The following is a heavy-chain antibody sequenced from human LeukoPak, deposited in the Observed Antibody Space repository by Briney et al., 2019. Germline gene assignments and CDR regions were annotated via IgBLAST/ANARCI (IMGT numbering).Heavy chain of an antibody. Sequence: GGSLRLSCAASGFTFSSHGMSWVRQAPGKGLEWVSGISGSGGYTYYAGSVKGRFTISRDNSKNTPYLQMNSLRAEDTAVYYCAKVSYDSIIYGADFQYWGQGTLVTVSS. J-gene: IGHJ1*01. CDR3: AKVSYDSIIYGADFQY. V-gene: IGHV3-23*01. D-gene: IGHD3-22*01. CDR1: GFTFSSHG. CDR2: ISGSGGYT.